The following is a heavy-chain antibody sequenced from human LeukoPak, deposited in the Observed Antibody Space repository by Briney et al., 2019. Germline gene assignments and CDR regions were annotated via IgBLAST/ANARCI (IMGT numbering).Heavy chain of an antibody. V-gene: IGHV1-2*02. CDR3: ARVSGYYYFYAFDI. Sequence: ASVKVSCKASGYTFTGYYMHWVRQAPGQGLEWMGWINPNSGGANYAQKFQGRVTMTRDTSISTAYMELRSLRSDDTAVYYCARVSGYYYFYAFDIWGQGTMVTVSS. CDR1: GYTFTGYY. D-gene: IGHD3-22*01. CDR2: INPNSGGA. J-gene: IGHJ3*02.